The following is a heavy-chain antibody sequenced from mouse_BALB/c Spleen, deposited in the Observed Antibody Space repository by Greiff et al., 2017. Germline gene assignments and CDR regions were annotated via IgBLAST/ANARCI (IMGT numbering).Heavy chain of an antibody. V-gene: IGHV5-6-5*01. J-gene: IGHJ4*01. Sequence: EVMLVESGGGLVKPGWSLKLSCAASGFTFSSYAMSWVRQTPEKRLEWVASISSGGSTYYPDSVKGRFTISRDNARNILYLQMSSLRSEDTAMYYCARGEGYAMDYWGQGTSVTVSS. CDR1: GFTFSSYA. CDR2: ISSGGST. CDR3: ARGEGYAMDY.